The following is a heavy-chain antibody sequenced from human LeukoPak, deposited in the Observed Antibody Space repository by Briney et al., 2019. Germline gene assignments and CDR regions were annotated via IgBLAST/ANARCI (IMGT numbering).Heavy chain of an antibody. CDR3: AREGSDGYLFDY. J-gene: IGHJ4*02. CDR2: TYYRSKWYN. D-gene: IGHD3-22*01. CDR1: GDSVSSNSAT. Sequence: SQTLSPTCAISGDSVSSNSATWDWIRQSPSRGLEWLGRTYYRSKWYNDYAVSVKSRVTINPDTSKNQFSLQLNSVTPEDTAVYYCAREGSDGYLFDYWGQGTLVTVSS. V-gene: IGHV6-1*01.